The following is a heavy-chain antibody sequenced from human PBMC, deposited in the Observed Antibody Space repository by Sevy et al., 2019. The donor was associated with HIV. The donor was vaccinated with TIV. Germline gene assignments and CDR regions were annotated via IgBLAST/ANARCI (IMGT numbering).Heavy chain of an antibody. CDR3: ARVGGAREGHDYVGSSFIDH. CDR2: IIPRFGTG. D-gene: IGHD3-16*01. Sequence: ASVKVSCKDSGGSFSNSDVIWVRQAPGQGLEWMGRIIPRFGTGNYAQRFQGRVTITADESTRTVFMELSRLRSEDTALFYCARVGGAREGHDYVGSSFIDHWGQGTLVTVSS. J-gene: IGHJ4*02. CDR1: GGSFSNSD. V-gene: IGHV1-69*13.